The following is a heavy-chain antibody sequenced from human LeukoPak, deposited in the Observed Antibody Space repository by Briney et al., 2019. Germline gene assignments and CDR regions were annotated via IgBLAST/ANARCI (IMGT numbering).Heavy chain of an antibody. D-gene: IGHD2-2*01. J-gene: IGHJ4*02. Sequence: GGSLRLSCAASGFTFSNAWMSWVRQAPGKGLGWVGRIKSKTDGGTTDYAAPVKGRFTISRDDSKNTLYLQMNSLKTEDTAVYYCTTDIVVVPAANYYFDYWGQGTLVTVSS. CDR1: GFTFSNAW. V-gene: IGHV3-15*01. CDR3: TTDIVVVPAANYYFDY. CDR2: IKSKTDGGTT.